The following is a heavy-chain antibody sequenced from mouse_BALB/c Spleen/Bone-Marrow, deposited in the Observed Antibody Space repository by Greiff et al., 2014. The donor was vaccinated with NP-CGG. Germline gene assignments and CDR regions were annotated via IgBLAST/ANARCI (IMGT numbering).Heavy chain of an antibody. CDR3: AMYYYGSSLFAY. CDR1: GFNIKDTY. Sequence: EVQLQESGAELVKPGASVKLSCTASGFNIKDTYMHWVKQRPEQGLEWIGRIDPAYGNTKYDPKFQGKATITADTSSNTAYLQPSSLTSEDTAVYYCAMYYYGSSLFAYWGQGTLVTVSA. CDR2: IDPAYGNT. V-gene: IGHV14-3*02. D-gene: IGHD1-1*01. J-gene: IGHJ3*01.